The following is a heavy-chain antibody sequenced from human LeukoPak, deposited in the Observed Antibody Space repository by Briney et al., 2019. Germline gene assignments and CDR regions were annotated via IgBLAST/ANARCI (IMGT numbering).Heavy chain of an antibody. D-gene: IGHD5-18*01. CDR2: ISSSSSYI. Sequence: GGSLRLSCAASGFTFSSYSMNWVRQAPGKGLEWVSSISSSSSYIYYTDSVKGRFTISRDNAKNSLFLQMNSLRAEDTAVYYCAKADWYTARIDYWGQGTLLTVSS. CDR3: AKADWYTARIDY. CDR1: GFTFSSYS. V-gene: IGHV3-21*01. J-gene: IGHJ4*02.